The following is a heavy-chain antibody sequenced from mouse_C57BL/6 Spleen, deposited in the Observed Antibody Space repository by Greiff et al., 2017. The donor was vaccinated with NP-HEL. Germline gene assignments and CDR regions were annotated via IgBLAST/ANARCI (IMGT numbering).Heavy chain of an antibody. Sequence: VQLQQPGAELVRPGSSVKLSCKASGYTFTSYWMDWVKQRPGQGLEWIGNIYPSDSETHYNQKFKDKATLTVDKSSSTAYMQLSSLTSEDSAVYYCARWAYSTGFDVWGTGTTVTVSS. D-gene: IGHD1-1*01. CDR3: ARWAYSTGFDV. CDR2: IYPSDSET. CDR1: GYTFTSYW. V-gene: IGHV1-61*01. J-gene: IGHJ1*03.